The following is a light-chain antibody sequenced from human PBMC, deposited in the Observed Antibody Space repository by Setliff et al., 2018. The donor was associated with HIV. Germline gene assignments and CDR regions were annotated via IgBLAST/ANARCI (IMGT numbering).Light chain of an antibody. Sequence: QSALTQPASVSGSPGQSITITCTGTSSDIGAYNYVSWYQHHPGKAPKLLIYDISERPSGVSDRFSGSKSGNTASLIISGLQGDDEAIYYCSSYTRTSTLLVFGGGTKVTVL. CDR3: SSYTRTSTLLV. V-gene: IGLV2-14*03. CDR2: DIS. CDR1: SSDIGAYNY. J-gene: IGLJ1*01.